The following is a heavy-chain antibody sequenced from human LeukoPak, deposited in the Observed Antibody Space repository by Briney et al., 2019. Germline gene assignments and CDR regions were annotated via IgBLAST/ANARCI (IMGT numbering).Heavy chain of an antibody. CDR3: ARDGVQGAPRGGYCDY. V-gene: IGHV3-48*03. CDR2: ISSGGSKI. D-gene: IGHD3-10*01. CDR1: GFTFSSNE. J-gene: IGHJ4*02. Sequence: GGSLRLSCAASGFTFSSNEMNWVRQAPGKGLEWLSYISSGGSKIYYADSVKGRFTISRDNAKNSLYLQLNSLRAEDTAVYYCARDGVQGAPRGGYCDYWGQGILVTVSS.